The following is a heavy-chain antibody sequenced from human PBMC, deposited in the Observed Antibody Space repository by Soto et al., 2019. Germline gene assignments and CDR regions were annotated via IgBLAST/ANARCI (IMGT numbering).Heavy chain of an antibody. D-gene: IGHD2-2*01. V-gene: IGHV4-30-2*03. CDR2: IYHSGT. Sequence: PSETLSLTCAVSGGSISSGGYSWSWIRQPPGKGLEWIGYIYHSGTYYNPSLESRVTISVDTSKNQFSLKVSSVTVADTAVYYCARLGGYCSSARCYGYYGMDVWGQGTTVTVSS. J-gene: IGHJ6*02. CDR1: GGSISSGGYS. CDR3: ARLGGYCSSARCYGYYGMDV.